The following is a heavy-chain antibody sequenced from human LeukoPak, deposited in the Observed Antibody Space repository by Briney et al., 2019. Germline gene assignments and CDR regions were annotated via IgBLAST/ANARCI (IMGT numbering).Heavy chain of an antibody. V-gene: IGHV3-23*01. CDR3: TTATRYSSSWFVYYYYMDV. D-gene: IGHD6-13*01. J-gene: IGHJ6*03. Sequence: GGTLGLSCAASGFTFSSYGMSWVRQAPGKGLEWVSAISGSGGSTYYADSVKGRFTISRDNSKNTLYLQMNSLKTEDTAVYYCTTATRYSSSWFVYYYYMDVWGKGTTVTISS. CDR1: GFTFSSYG. CDR2: ISGSGGST.